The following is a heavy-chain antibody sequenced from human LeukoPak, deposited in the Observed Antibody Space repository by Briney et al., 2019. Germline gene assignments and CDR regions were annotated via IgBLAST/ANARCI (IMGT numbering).Heavy chain of an antibody. V-gene: IGHV3-53*01. J-gene: IGHJ5*02. CDR1: GFTVSSNY. D-gene: IGHD6-19*01. CDR2: IYSGGST. CDR3: ARGYGGAVAGLRNWFDP. Sequence: PGGSLRLSCAASGFTVSSNYMSWVRQAPGKGLEWASVIYSGGSTYYADSVKGRFTISRDNSKNTLYLQMNSLRAEDTAVYYCARGYGGAVAGLRNWFDPWGQGTLVTVSS.